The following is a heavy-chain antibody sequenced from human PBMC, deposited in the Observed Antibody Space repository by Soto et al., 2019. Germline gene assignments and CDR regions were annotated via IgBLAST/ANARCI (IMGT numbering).Heavy chain of an antibody. CDR1: GGSISSSSYY. V-gene: IGHV4-39*07. CDR2: IYYGGTT. D-gene: IGHD2-2*01. J-gene: IGHJ5*02. CDR3: AMRGGYCSSTSCSHWFDP. Sequence: SETLSLTCSVSGGSISSSSYYWGWIRQPPGKGLEWVGSIYYGGTTYYNPSLKSRVTISVDTSKNQFSLKLSSVTAADTAVYYCAMRGGYCSSTSCSHWFDPWGQGTLVTVSS.